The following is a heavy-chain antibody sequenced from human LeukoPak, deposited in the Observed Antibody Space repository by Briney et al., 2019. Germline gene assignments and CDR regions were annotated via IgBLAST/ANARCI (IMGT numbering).Heavy chain of an antibody. CDR3: AAKYNFDY. Sequence: GGSLRLSCAASGLTFSSHAMSWVRQAPGKGLEWVLTISGSGGSTYYADSVKGRFTISRDNSKNTLYLQMNSLRAEDTAIYYCAAKYNFDYWSQGALVTVSS. V-gene: IGHV3-23*01. CDR2: ISGSGGST. CDR1: GLTFSSHA. J-gene: IGHJ4*02. D-gene: IGHD4/OR15-4a*01.